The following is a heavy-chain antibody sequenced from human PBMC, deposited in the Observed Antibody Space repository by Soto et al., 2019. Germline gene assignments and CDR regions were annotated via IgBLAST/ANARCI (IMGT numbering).Heavy chain of an antibody. CDR3: ARSVSFRYQLLKRGMDV. CDR2: IVVGSGNT. D-gene: IGHD2-2*01. V-gene: IGHV1-58*01. Sequence: SVKVSCKASGFTFTSSAVQWVRQARGQRLEWIGWIVVGSGNTNYAQKFQERVTITRDMSTSTAYMELSSLRSEDTAVYYCARSVSFRYQLLKRGMDVWGQGTTVTVSS. J-gene: IGHJ6*02. CDR1: GFTFTSSA.